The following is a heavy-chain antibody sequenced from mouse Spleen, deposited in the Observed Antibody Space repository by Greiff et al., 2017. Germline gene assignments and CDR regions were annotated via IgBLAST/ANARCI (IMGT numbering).Heavy chain of an antibody. CDR1: GFSLTSYG. CDR2: IWGGGST. J-gene: IGHJ3*01. CDR3: ASHSYYSYDEFAY. V-gene: IGHV2-6*01. D-gene: IGHD2-12*01. Sequence: QVQLQQSGPGLVAPSQSLSITCTVSGFSLTSYGVDWVRQSPGKGLEWLGVIWGGGSTNYNSAPKSRLSISKDNSKSQVFLKMNSLQTDDTAMYYCASHSYYSYDEFAYWGQGTLVTVSA.